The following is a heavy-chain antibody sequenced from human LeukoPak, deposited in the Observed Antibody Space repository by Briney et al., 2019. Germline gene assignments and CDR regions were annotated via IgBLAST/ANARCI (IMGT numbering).Heavy chain of an antibody. CDR2: IIPILGIA. V-gene: IGHV1-69*04. D-gene: IGHD1-14*01. Sequence: SVKVSCKASGGTFSSYAISWVRQAPGQGLEWMGRIIPILGIANYAQKFQGRVTITADKSTSTAYMELSSLRSEDTAVYYCARAPNTSKKPPRNCSAPGGQEPLATVP. J-gene: IGHJ5*02. CDR3: ARAPNTSKKPPRNCSAP. CDR1: GGTFSSYA.